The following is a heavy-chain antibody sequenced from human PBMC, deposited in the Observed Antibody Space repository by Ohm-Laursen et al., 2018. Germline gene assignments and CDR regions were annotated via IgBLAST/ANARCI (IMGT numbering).Heavy chain of an antibody. CDR1: GITFSNNA. CDR3: ASNNRWAFDI. Sequence: SLRLSRAASGITFSNNAMSWVRQAPGKGLEWVANIKQDGSEKYYVDSVKGRFTISRDNAKNSLYLQMNSLRAEDTAVYYCASNNRWAFDIWGQGTMVTVSS. CDR2: IKQDGSEK. D-gene: IGHD1/OR15-1a*01. V-gene: IGHV3-7*01. J-gene: IGHJ3*02.